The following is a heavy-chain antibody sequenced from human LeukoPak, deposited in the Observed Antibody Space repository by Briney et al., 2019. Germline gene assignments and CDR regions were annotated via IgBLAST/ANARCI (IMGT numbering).Heavy chain of an antibody. CDR2: INPSGGST. Sequence: GASVKVSCKASGYTFTNYYLHWVRQAPGQGLEWMAMINPSGGSTTYAQKFQDRVTMTRDTSTSTVYMELSSLRYEDTAVYYCARAMVRGLSNPFDSWGQGTLVTVSS. V-gene: IGHV1-46*01. CDR3: ARAMVRGLSNPFDS. CDR1: GYTFTNYY. J-gene: IGHJ4*02. D-gene: IGHD3-10*01.